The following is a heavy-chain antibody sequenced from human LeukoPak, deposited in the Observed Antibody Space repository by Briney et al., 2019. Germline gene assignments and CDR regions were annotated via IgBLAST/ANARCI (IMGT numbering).Heavy chain of an antibody. Sequence: ASVKVSCKASGYTFTGYYMHWVRQAPGQGLEWMGWITPNSGGTNYAQKFQGRVTMTRDTSISTAYMELSRLRSDDTAVYYCARDGLLMARGVRNGFDPWGQGTLVTVSS. D-gene: IGHD3-10*01. CDR3: ARDGLLMARGVRNGFDP. V-gene: IGHV1-2*02. CDR2: ITPNSGGT. CDR1: GYTFTGYY. J-gene: IGHJ5*02.